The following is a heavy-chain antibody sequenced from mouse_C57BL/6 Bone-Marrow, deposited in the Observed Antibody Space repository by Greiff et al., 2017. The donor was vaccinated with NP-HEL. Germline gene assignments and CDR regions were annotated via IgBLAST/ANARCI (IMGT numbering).Heavy chain of an antibody. D-gene: IGHD2-10*02. CDR2: IHPNSGST. Sequence: QVQLQQPGAELVKPGASVKLSCKASGYTFTSYWMHWVKQRPGQGLEWIGMIHPNSGSTNYNEKFKSKATLTVDKSSSTAYMQLSSLTAENSAVYYCARWGYGNACAYWGQGTLVTVSA. V-gene: IGHV1-64*01. J-gene: IGHJ3*01. CDR1: GYTFTSYW. CDR3: ARWGYGNACAY.